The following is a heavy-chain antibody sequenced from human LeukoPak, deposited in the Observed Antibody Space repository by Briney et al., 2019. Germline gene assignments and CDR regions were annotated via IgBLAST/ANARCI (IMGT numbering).Heavy chain of an antibody. CDR3: VQSGLNADIMLNF. Sequence: PGGSLRLSCAASGFTFSSYSMNWVRQAPGKGLEWVSSIYASGDDTFYLDSVKGRFTVSRDNSKNTLYLQMTGLRAEDTATYYCVQSGLNADIMLNFWGQGTLVTVSS. J-gene: IGHJ4*02. CDR2: IYASGDDT. CDR1: GFTFSSYS. D-gene: IGHD3-16*01. V-gene: IGHV3-23*01.